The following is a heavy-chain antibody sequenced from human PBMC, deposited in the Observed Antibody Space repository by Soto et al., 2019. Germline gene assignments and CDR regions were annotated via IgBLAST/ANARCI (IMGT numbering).Heavy chain of an antibody. CDR2: ISSNGGST. V-gene: IGHV3-64*01. J-gene: IGHJ4*02. Sequence: EVQLVESGGGLVQPGGSLRLSCAASGFTFSSYAMHWVRQAPGKGLEYVSAISSNGGSTYYANSVKGRFTISRDNSKNTLYLQMGSLRAEDMAVYYCARRNPIAAAVDYWCQGTLVTVSS. D-gene: IGHD6-13*01. CDR3: ARRNPIAAAVDY. CDR1: GFTFSSYA.